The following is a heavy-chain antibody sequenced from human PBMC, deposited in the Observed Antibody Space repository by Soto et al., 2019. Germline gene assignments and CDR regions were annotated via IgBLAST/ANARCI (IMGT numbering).Heavy chain of an antibody. CDR3: ARLNGYCISTNCHGYYGMDV. D-gene: IGHD2-2*03. Sequence: PSETLSLTCTVSSASISSSSYTWGWIRQPPGKGLEWIGSIYYSGTTYYNPSLNSRVTVSVDTSKNEFSLKLSSVTAADTAVYYCARLNGYCISTNCHGYYGMDVWGKGTTVTVSS. CDR1: SASISSSSYT. J-gene: IGHJ6*04. CDR2: IYYSGTT. V-gene: IGHV4-39*01.